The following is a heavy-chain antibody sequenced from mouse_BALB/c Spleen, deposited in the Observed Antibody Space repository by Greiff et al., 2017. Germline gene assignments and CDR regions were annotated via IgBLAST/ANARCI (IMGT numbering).Heavy chain of an antibody. V-gene: IGHV5-6*01. Sequence: EVKLVESGADLVKPGGSLKLSCAASGFTFSSYGMSWVRQTPDKRLEWVANISSGGSYTYYPDSVKGRFTITRDNSKNTLYLQLSSLTSKDTAMYYGARHPVRGYLAYWGQGTTLTVS. CDR1: GFTFSSYG. CDR2: ISSGGSYT. J-gene: IGHJ2*01. CDR3: ARHPVRGYLAY.